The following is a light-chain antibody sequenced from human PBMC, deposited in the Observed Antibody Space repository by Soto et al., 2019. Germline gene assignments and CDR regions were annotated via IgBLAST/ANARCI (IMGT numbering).Light chain of an antibody. CDR1: SSDVGGYNY. CDR2: DVS. V-gene: IGLV2-14*01. Sequence: QSALTQPASVSGSPGQSIAISCTGTSSDVGGYNYVSWYQQHPVKAPKLIVYDVSNRPSGVSNRFSGSKSGNTASLTISGLQAEDEADYYCSSYTSSSTYVFGTGTKLTVL. J-gene: IGLJ1*01. CDR3: SSYTSSSTYV.